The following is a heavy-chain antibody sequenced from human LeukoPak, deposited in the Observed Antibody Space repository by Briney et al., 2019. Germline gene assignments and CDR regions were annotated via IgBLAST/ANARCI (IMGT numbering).Heavy chain of an antibody. CDR1: GFTFSSYW. J-gene: IGHJ4*02. Sequence: GGSLRLSCAASGFTFSSYWMSWVRQAPGKGLEWVANIKQDGSEKYYVDSVKGRFTISRDNAKTSLYLQMNSLRAEDTAVYYCARHLSGVTGYTYGRGIDYWGQGTLVTVSS. D-gene: IGHD5-18*01. CDR3: ARHLSGVTGYTYGRGIDY. CDR2: IKQDGSEK. V-gene: IGHV3-7*01.